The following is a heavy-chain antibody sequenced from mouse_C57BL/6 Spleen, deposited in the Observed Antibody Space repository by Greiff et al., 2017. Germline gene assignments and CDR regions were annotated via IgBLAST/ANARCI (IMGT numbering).Heavy chain of an antibody. V-gene: IGHV1-69*01. CDR3: ARRVSSWDAMDY. CDR1: GYTFTSYW. CDR2: IDPSDSYT. Sequence: QVQLQQPGAELVMPGASVKLSCKASGYTFTSYWMHWVKQRPGQGLEWIGEIDPSDSYTNYNQKFKGKSTLTVDKSSSTAYMQLSSLTSEDSAVYYCARRVSSWDAMDYGGQGTSVTVSS. D-gene: IGHD1-1*01. J-gene: IGHJ4*01.